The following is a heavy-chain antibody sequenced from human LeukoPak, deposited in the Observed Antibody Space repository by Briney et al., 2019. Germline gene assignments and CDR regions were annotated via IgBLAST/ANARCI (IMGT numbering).Heavy chain of an antibody. CDR1: GFTVSSNY. CDR2: IYSGGST. CDR3: AKDLTYDSSGYFSPIDY. V-gene: IGHV3-66*01. D-gene: IGHD3-22*01. Sequence: GGSLRLSCAASGFTVSSNYMSWVRQAPGKGLEWVSVIYSGGSTYYADSVKGRFTISRDNSKNTLYLQMFSLRADDTAVYYCAKDLTYDSSGYFSPIDYWGQGTLVTVSS. J-gene: IGHJ4*02.